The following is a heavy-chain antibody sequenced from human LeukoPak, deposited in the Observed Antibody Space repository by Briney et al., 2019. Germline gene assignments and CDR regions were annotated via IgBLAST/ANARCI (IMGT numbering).Heavy chain of an antibody. CDR2: INTRGNT. CDR3: AREYGDFDY. CDR1: GGSISNYY. Sequence: PSETLSLTCIVSGGSISNYYWSWIRQPAGKGLQWIGRINTRGNTNYNPSLKSRVTMSVDTSKNQFSLKLHSLTAADTAVYYCAREYGDFDYWGRGTLVTVSS. J-gene: IGHJ4*02. V-gene: IGHV4-4*07. D-gene: IGHD4-17*01.